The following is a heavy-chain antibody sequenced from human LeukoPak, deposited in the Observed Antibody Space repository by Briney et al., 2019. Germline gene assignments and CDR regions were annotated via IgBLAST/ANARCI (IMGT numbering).Heavy chain of an antibody. Sequence: PSETLSLTCTVSGGSISRYYWSWIRQPPGKGLEWIGYIYHSGSTYYNPSLKSRVTISVDRSKNQFSLKLSSVTAADTAVYYCARGKPAFDLWGRGTLVTVSS. V-gene: IGHV4-59*12. J-gene: IGHJ2*01. CDR2: IYHSGST. CDR1: GGSISRYY. CDR3: ARGKPAFDL.